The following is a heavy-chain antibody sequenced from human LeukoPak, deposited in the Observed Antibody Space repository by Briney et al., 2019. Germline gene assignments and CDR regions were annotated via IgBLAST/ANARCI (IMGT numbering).Heavy chain of an antibody. CDR2: IFPGGGEI. V-gene: IGHV3-23*01. J-gene: IGHJ4*02. D-gene: IGHD3-3*01. CDR3: AKDDGITIFGAVKDY. CDR1: GFTFSTFA. Sequence: GGSLRLSCAASGFTFSTFAMIWVRQPPGKGLEWVSSIFPGGGEIHYADSVRGRFTISRDNSKNTLYLQMNSLRAEDTAVYYCAKDDGITIFGAVKDYWGQGTLVTVSS.